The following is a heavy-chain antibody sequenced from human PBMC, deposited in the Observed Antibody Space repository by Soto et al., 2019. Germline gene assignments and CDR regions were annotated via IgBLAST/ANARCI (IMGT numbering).Heavy chain of an antibody. J-gene: IGHJ5*01. CDR1: GYTFTSYY. D-gene: IGHD1-26*01. CDR3: ARDGSGSYLWFDS. CDR2: INPNGGST. V-gene: IGHV1-46*01. Sequence: GASVKVSCKASGYTFTSYYIHWVRQVPGQGLEWMGIINPNGGSTSYAQKFQGRVTMTRETSTSTVYMEVSSLTSEDTALYYCARDGSGSYLWFDSWGQGALVTVSS.